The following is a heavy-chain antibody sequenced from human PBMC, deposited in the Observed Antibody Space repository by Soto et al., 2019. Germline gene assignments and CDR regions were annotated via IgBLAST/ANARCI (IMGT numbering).Heavy chain of an antibody. V-gene: IGHV5-51*01. Sequence: PGESLKTSCKGSGYSSTSYWIGWVRQMPGKGLEWMGIIYPGDSDTRYSPSFQGQVTISADKSISTAYLQWSSLKASDTAMYYCARSYYYDSSGYYPGRYYFDYWGQGTLVTVSS. CDR1: GYSSTSYW. CDR3: ARSYYYDSSGYYPGRYYFDY. D-gene: IGHD3-22*01. J-gene: IGHJ4*02. CDR2: IYPGDSDT.